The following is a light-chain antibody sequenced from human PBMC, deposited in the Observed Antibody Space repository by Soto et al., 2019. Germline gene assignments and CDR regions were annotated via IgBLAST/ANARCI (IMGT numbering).Light chain of an antibody. CDR1: QSVLYSSNNKNY. V-gene: IGKV4-1*01. J-gene: IGKJ2*01. CDR3: QQYESTPPT. CDR2: WAS. Sequence: DIVMTQSPDSLAVSLGERATINCKSSQSVLYSSNNKNYLAWYQQRPGQPPKLLIYWASTRGSGVPDRFSGNGSGTDFTLTITSLQAEDVAVYYCQQYESTPPTFGQGTKLEIK.